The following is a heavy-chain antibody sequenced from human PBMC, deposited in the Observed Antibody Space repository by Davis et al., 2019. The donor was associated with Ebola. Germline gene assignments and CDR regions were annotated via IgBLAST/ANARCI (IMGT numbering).Heavy chain of an antibody. CDR2: IIPNSGSA. D-gene: IGHD6-13*01. V-gene: IGHV1-69*13. J-gene: IGHJ4*02. CDR1: GGAFSDYG. Sequence: SVKVSCKASGGAFSDYGFSWVRRAPGQGLEWMGGIIPNSGSANYAQKFQGRVAITADESATSVYMELSSLRSEDTAVYYCARGIAAANDYWGQGTLVTVSS. CDR3: ARGIAAANDY.